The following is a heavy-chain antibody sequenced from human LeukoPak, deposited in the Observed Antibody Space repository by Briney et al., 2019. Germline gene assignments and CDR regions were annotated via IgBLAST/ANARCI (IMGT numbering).Heavy chain of an antibody. D-gene: IGHD3-22*01. CDR2: ISSYNGNT. J-gene: IGHJ6*03. V-gene: IGHV1-18*01. CDR3: ARSSCYFSSLFYMHV. CDR1: GYIFTSYG. Sequence: ASVKVSCKASGYIFTSYGINWVRQAPGQGLEWMGWISSYNGNTHYAQILQGRVTMTTDTSTSTAYMELRGLRSDDTAVYYCARSSCYFSSLFYMHVWGKGTTVTVSS.